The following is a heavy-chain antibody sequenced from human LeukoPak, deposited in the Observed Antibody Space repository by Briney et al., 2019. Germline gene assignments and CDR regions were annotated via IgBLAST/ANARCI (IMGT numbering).Heavy chain of an antibody. CDR3: VRSLRSADF. V-gene: IGHV3-74*01. Sequence: TGGSLRLSCVASGFTFSSHLMHWVRQAPGKGLVWVSRISSDGTYTNYADSVRGRFTISRDNAKNTLFLQMDSLRPEDTAVYYCVRSLRSADFWGQGTLVTVSS. J-gene: IGHJ4*02. CDR1: GFTFSSHL. CDR2: ISSDGTYT.